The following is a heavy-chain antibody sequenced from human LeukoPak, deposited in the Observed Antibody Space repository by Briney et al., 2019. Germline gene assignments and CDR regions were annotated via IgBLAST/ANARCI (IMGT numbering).Heavy chain of an antibody. Sequence: PGGSLRLSCAASGFTFTSYWMSWVRQAPGKGLEWVANIKQDGSEKYYVDSVKGRFTISRDNANNSLYLQMNSLRAEDTAVYYCGPSRTLDYWGQGTLVTVAS. CDR3: GPSRTLDY. CDR1: GFTFTSYW. J-gene: IGHJ4*02. V-gene: IGHV3-7*01. CDR2: IKQDGSEK.